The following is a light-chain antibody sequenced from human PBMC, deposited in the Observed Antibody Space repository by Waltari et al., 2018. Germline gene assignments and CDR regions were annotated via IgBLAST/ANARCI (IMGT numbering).Light chain of an antibody. CDR2: GAS. CDR1: QSVSSSY. Sequence: EVVLTQSPGTLSLSPGERATLSCRASQSVSSSYLAWYRQKPGQPPRLLIYGASTRATGIPDRFSGSESGTDFMLTISRLEPEDFAVYYCQQYGISPRTFGQGTKVEIK. J-gene: IGKJ1*01. CDR3: QQYGISPRT. V-gene: IGKV3-20*01.